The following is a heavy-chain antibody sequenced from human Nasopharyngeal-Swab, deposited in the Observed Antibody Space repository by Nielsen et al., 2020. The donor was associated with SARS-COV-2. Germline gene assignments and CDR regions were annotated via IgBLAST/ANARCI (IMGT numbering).Heavy chain of an antibody. V-gene: IGHV3-30*18. D-gene: IGHD3-16*01. J-gene: IGHJ3*02. CDR3: VKDLRGKYAFEI. CDR2: IAHDASMN. Sequence: GESLKISCAASGFSITNYGMQWVRQAPDKGLEWVALIAHDASMNYYADSVKGRFTISRDNSKNTLYLQISSLRTEDTAVYWCVKDLRGKYAFEIWGQGTMVTVSS. CDR1: GFSITNYG.